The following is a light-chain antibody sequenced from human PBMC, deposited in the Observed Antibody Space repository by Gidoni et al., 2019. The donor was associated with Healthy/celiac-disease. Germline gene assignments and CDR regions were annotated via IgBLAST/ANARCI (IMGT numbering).Light chain of an antibody. V-gene: IGLV3-1*01. CDR2: QDS. CDR3: QAWDSSTAWV. Sequence: SYELPQPPSVSVSPGQTASITCSGDKLGDKYACWYQQKPGQSPVLVIYQDSKRPSGIPERFSGSNSGNTATLTISGTQAMDEADYYCQAWDSSTAWVFGGGTKLTVL. CDR1: KLGDKY. J-gene: IGLJ2*01.